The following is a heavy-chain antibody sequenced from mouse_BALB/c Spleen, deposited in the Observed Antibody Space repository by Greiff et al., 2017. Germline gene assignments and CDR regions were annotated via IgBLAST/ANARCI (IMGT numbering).Heavy chain of an antibody. J-gene: IGHJ2*01. CDR1: GFSLTSYG. Sequence: VKLVESGPGLVAPSQSLSITCTVSGFSLTSYGVHWVRQPPGKGLEWLGVIWAGGSTNYNSALMSRLSISKDNSKSQVFLKMNSLQTDDTAMYYCARVHCYYGSSPGYWGQGTTRTVSS. V-gene: IGHV2-9*02. D-gene: IGHD1-1*01. CDR3: ARVHCYYGSSPGY. CDR2: IWAGGST.